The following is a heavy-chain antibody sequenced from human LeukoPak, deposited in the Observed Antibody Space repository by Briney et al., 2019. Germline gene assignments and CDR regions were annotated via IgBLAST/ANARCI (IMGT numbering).Heavy chain of an antibody. V-gene: IGHV5-51*01. J-gene: IGHJ3*02. D-gene: IGHD3-10*01. CDR3: ARHRGYYYGSGSYSPDAFDI. CDR2: IYPGDSDT. Sequence: GESLKISGKGSGYSFTSYWIGWVRQMPGKGLEWVGIIYPGDSDTRYSPSFQGQVTISADKSISTAYLQWSSLKASDTAMYYCARHRGYYYGSGSYSPDAFDIWGQGTMVTVSS. CDR1: GYSFTSYW.